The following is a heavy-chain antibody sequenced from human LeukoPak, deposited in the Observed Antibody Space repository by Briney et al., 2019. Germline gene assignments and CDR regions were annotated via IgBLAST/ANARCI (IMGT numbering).Heavy chain of an antibody. Sequence: PGGSRRLSCAASGFTVSSNYMSWVRQAPGKGLEWVSVIYSGGSTYYADSVKGRFTISRDNSKNTLYLQMNSLRAEDTAVYYCARDKVGDYYYYGMDVWGQGTTVIVSS. CDR3: ARDKVGDYYYYGMDV. V-gene: IGHV3-66*01. CDR1: GFTVSSNY. J-gene: IGHJ6*02. CDR2: IYSGGST. D-gene: IGHD3-10*01.